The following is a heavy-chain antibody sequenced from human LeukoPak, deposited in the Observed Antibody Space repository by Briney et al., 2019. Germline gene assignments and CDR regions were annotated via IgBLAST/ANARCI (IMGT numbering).Heavy chain of an antibody. D-gene: IGHD3-16*02. CDR1: GFTFTDAW. CDR3: NTDVPYTAGGAIAY. J-gene: IGHJ4*02. Sequence: GGSLRLSCAGSGFTFTDAWMTWVRQAPGRGLEWVGRIKRRVDGGTTDYAAPVKGRLTISRDDSKNTIYLQMNSLKAEDTAIYHCNTDVPYTAGGAIAYWGQGSLVTVSS. V-gene: IGHV3-15*01. CDR2: IKRRVDGGTT.